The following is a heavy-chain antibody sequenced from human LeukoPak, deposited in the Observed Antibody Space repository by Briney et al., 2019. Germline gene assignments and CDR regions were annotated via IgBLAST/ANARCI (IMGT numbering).Heavy chain of an antibody. CDR2: ISGSGGST. J-gene: IGHJ4*02. D-gene: IGHD3-22*01. Sequence: GGSLRLSCAVSGITLSNYGMSWIRQAPGKGLEWVAGISGSGGSTNYADSVKGRFTISRDNPKNTLYLQMNILRAEDTAVYFCAKRGVVIRVILVGFHKEAYYFDSWGQGALVTVSS. V-gene: IGHV3-23*01. CDR1: GITLSNYG. CDR3: AKRGVVIRVILVGFHKEAYYFDS.